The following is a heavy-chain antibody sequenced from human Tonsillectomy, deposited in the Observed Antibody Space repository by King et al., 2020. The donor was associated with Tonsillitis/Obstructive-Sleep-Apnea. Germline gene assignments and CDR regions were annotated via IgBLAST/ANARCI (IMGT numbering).Heavy chain of an antibody. CDR2: INPSDSIT. J-gene: IGHJ4*02. CDR3: VRDDKDGRHFAY. V-gene: IGHV1-46*01. D-gene: IGHD2-15*01. CDR1: GYTFSRNY. Sequence: QLVQSGAEVKKPGASVRVSCKASGYTFSRNYIHWVRRAPGQGLEWMGIINPSDSITTYAQKFQGRVTMTRDTSTSTVNMQLSRLTSEETAVYYCVRDDKDGRHFAYWGQGSLVTVSS.